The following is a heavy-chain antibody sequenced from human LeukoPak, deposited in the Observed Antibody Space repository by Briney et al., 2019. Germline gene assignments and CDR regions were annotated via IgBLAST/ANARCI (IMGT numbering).Heavy chain of an antibody. J-gene: IGHJ4*02. CDR3: AREPLGYCSSTSCYRSYAHAY. Sequence: RASVKVSCKASGDTFTGYYMHWVRQAPGQGLEWMGWINPNSGGTNYAQKFQGRVTMTRDTSISTAYMELSRLRSDDTAVYYCAREPLGYCSSTSCYRSYAHAYWGQGTLVTVSS. CDR1: GDTFTGYY. CDR2: INPNSGGT. D-gene: IGHD2-2*01. V-gene: IGHV1-2*02.